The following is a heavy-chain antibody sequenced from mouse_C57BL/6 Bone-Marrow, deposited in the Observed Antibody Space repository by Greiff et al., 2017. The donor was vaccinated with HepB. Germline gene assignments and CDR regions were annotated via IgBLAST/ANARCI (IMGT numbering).Heavy chain of an antibody. CDR3: ERLGRAMDY. J-gene: IGHJ4*01. CDR2: ISNLAYSI. V-gene: IGHV5-15*01. Sequence: EVMLVESGGGLVQPGGSLKLSCAASGFTFSDYGMAWVRQAPRTGPEWVAFISNLAYSIYYADTVTGRVTISRENAKNTLYLEMSSMRSADTAMYYCERLGRAMDYWGQGTSVTVSS. CDR1: GFTFSDYG. D-gene: IGHD4-1*01.